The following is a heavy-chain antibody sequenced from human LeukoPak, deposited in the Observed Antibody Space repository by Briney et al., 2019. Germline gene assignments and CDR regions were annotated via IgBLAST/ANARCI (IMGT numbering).Heavy chain of an antibody. CDR1: GFTFGDYA. Sequence: GGSLRLSCTASGFTFGDYAMSWVRQAPGKGLEWVGFIRSKAYGGTTEYAASVKGRFTISRDDSKSIAYLQMNSLKTEDTAVYYCTREPAWGALWGQGTLVTVSS. D-gene: IGHD3-16*01. CDR2: IRSKAYGGTT. V-gene: IGHV3-49*04. CDR3: TREPAWGAL. J-gene: IGHJ4*02.